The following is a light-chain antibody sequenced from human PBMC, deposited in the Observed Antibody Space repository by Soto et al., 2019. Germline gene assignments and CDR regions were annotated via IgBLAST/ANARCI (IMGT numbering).Light chain of an antibody. CDR2: DVS. V-gene: IGLV2-14*01. CDR3: SSYTSSSTEV. Sequence: QSVLTQPASVSGSPGQSITISCTGTSSDVGGYNYVSWYQQHPGEAPKLMIYDVSSRPSGVSNRFSGSKSGNTASLTISGLQAEDEADYYCSSYTSSSTEVFGGGTKLTVL. CDR1: SSDVGGYNY. J-gene: IGLJ2*01.